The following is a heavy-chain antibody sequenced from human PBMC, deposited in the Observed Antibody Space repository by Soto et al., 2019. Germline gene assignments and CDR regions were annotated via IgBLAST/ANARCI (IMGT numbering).Heavy chain of an antibody. Sequence: ASVKVSCKASGYTFTGYYMHWVRQAPGQGLEWMGWINPNSGGTNYAQKFQGRVTMTRDTSISTAYMELSRLRSDDTAVYYCARAGYDFWSGPPPGPPYYYYGMDVWGQGTTVTV. CDR2: INPNSGGT. J-gene: IGHJ6*02. CDR3: ARAGYDFWSGPPPGPPYYYYGMDV. D-gene: IGHD3-3*01. V-gene: IGHV1-2*02. CDR1: GYTFTGYY.